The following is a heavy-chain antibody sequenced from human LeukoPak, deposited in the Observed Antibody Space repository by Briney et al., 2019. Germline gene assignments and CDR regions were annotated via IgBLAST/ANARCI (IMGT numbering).Heavy chain of an antibody. CDR3: AKATGTLGA. Sequence: GGSLRLSCEVSGFIFDDYGMSWVRQAPGKGLEWVSTISNSDGNTYYADSVKGRFTISRDNPKNTLYLRMNSLTAEDTAVYYCAKATGTLGAWGQGTLVTVSS. CDR1: GFIFDDYG. J-gene: IGHJ5*02. D-gene: IGHD1-1*01. V-gene: IGHV3-23*01. CDR2: ISNSDGNT.